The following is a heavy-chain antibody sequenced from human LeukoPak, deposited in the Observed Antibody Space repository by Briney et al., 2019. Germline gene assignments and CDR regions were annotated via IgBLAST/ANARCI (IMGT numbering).Heavy chain of an antibody. D-gene: IGHD1-26*01. Sequence: GGSLRLSCAASGFTFSSYIMNWVRPAPGKGLEWVSSISSSSSYIYYADSVKGRFTISRDNAKNSLYLQMNSLRAEDAAVYYCARVGVGATDVYFDYWGQGTLVTVS. J-gene: IGHJ4*02. CDR2: ISSSSSYI. V-gene: IGHV3-21*01. CDR3: ARVGVGATDVYFDY. CDR1: GFTFSSYI.